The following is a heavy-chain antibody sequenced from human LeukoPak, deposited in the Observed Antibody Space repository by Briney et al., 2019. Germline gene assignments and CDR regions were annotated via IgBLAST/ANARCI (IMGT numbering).Heavy chain of an antibody. V-gene: IGHV3-66*02. CDR3: ARGSDYDTLTGLDY. CDR2: IYSGGGT. Sequence: GGSLRLSFAASGFPVSSNYMSWVRPAPGKGLEWVSVIYSGGGTYYADSVKGRFTISRDNSKNTLYLQMNSLRAEDTAVYYCARGSDYDTLTGLDYWGQGTLVTVSS. CDR1: GFPVSSNY. D-gene: IGHD3-9*01. J-gene: IGHJ4*02.